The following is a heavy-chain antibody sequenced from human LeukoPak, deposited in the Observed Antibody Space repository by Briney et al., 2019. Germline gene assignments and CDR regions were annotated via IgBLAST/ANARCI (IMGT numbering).Heavy chain of an antibody. V-gene: IGHV3-66*01. CDR1: AFTVSSSY. Sequence: QAGGSLRLSCAASAFTVSSSYLSWVRQAPGKGLEWVSVIYSGGSTYYADSVKGRFTISRDNSKNTLYLQMNSLRAEDTAMYYCARGWGSFDYWGQGALVTVSS. J-gene: IGHJ4*02. D-gene: IGHD7-27*01. CDR3: ARGWGSFDY. CDR2: IYSGGST.